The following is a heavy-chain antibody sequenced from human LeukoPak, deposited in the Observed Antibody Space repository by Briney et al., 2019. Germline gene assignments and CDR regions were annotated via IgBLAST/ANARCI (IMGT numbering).Heavy chain of an antibody. CDR1: GYTFTGYG. D-gene: IGHD3-22*01. CDR2: ISAYNGNT. Sequence: ASVKVSCKASGYTFTGYGISWVRQAPGQGLEWMGWISAYNGNTNYAQKLQGRVTMTTDTSTSTAYMELRSLRSDDTAVYYCARAYTRITMIVVVIGPLDYWGQGTLVTVSS. CDR3: ARAYTRITMIVVVIGPLDY. J-gene: IGHJ4*02. V-gene: IGHV1-18*01.